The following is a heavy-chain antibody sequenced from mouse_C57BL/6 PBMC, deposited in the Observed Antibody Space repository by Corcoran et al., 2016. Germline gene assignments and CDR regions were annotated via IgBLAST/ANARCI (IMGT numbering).Heavy chain of an antibody. CDR2: INTYSGVP. Sequence: QIQLVQSGPELKKPGETVKISCKASGYTFTTYGMSWVKQAPGKGLKWMGWINTYSGVPTYADDFKGRFAFSLETSASTAYLQINNLKNEDTATYFCARERLRDAMDYWGQGTSVTVSS. CDR1: GYTFTTYG. J-gene: IGHJ4*01. D-gene: IGHD2-4*01. V-gene: IGHV9-3*01. CDR3: ARERLRDAMDY.